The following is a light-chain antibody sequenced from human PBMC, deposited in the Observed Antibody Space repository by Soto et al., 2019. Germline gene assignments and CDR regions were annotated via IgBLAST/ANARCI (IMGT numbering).Light chain of an antibody. CDR2: KAS. V-gene: IGKV1-5*03. CDR3: QQYNSYPLT. Sequence: DIQMTQSPSTLSASVGDRVTITCRASQSISSGLAWYQQKPGKAPKLLLYKASILESGVPSRFSGSGSGTEFTITISSLLPDDFATYYCQQYNSYPLTFGGGTKVEIK. CDR1: QSISSG. J-gene: IGKJ4*01.